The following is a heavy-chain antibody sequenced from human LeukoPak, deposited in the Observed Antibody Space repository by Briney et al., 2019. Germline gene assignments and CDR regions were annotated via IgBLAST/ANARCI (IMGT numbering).Heavy chain of an antibody. Sequence: GGSLRLSCAASGFTFSSYEMNCVRQAPGKGLEWVSYISSSGTTIHYADSVKGRFTISRDNAKNPLYLQLNSLRVEDTAVYYCARVRYQTADYWGQGTLVTVSS. CDR2: ISSSGTTI. J-gene: IGHJ4*02. D-gene: IGHD3-16*02. V-gene: IGHV3-48*03. CDR1: GFTFSSYE. CDR3: ARVRYQTADY.